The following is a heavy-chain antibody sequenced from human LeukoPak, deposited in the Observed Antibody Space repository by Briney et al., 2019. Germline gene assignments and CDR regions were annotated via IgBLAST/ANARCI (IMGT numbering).Heavy chain of an antibody. CDR3: ARDVIVVVPAAKYYYYYGMDV. CDR1: GFTFSSYA. J-gene: IGHJ6*02. CDR2: ISYDGSNK. Sequence: GRSLRLSCAASGFTFSSYAMHWVRQAPGKGLERVAVISYDGSNKYYADSVKGRFTISRDNSKNTLYLQMNSLRAEDTAVYYCARDVIVVVPAAKYYYYYGMDVWGQGTTVTVSS. D-gene: IGHD2-2*01. V-gene: IGHV3-30-3*01.